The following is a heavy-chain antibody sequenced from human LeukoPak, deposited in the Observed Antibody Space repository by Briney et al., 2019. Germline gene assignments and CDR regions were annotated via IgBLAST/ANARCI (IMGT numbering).Heavy chain of an antibody. V-gene: IGHV4-59*08. D-gene: IGHD6-13*01. Sequence: SETLSLTCTVSGGSISSYYWSWIRQPPGKGLEWIGYIFYSGSTTYNPSLKSRVSISVDTSKNQFSLKVNSMTAADTAVYYCARLESSSRATPFDYWGQGTLVTVSS. CDR2: IFYSGST. J-gene: IGHJ4*02. CDR1: GGSISSYY. CDR3: ARLESSSRATPFDY.